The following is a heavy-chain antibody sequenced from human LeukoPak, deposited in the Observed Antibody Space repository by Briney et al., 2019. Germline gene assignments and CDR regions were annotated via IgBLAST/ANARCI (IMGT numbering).Heavy chain of an antibody. D-gene: IGHD1-26*01. CDR3: AREKLVDTKKSPYFDY. V-gene: IGHV4-34*01. CDR2: INHSGSP. J-gene: IGHJ4*02. Sequence: SETLSLTCAVYGGSFSDYYWTWIRQPPGKGLEWIGEINHSGSPNNNPSLKSRVSISFDTSKNQFSLKLSSVTAADTAVYYCAREKLVDTKKSPYFDYWGQGTLVTVSS. CDR1: GGSFSDYY.